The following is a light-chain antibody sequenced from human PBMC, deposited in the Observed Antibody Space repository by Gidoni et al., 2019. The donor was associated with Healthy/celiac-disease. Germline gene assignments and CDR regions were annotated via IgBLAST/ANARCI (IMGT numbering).Light chain of an antibody. CDR3: SSYTSSSTLDV. CDR1: SIDVGGYNY. CDR2: DVS. V-gene: IGLV2-14*01. J-gene: IGLJ1*01. Sequence: QSALTQPASVSGSPGQSINISCTGTSIDVGGYNYVSWYQQHPGKAPKLMIYDVSNRTSGVSNRFSGSKSGNTASLTISGLQAEDEADYYCSSYTSSSTLDVFGTGTKVTVL.